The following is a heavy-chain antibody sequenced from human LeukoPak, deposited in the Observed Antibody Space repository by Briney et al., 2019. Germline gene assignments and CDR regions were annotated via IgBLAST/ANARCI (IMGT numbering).Heavy chain of an antibody. CDR2: ISYDGSNK. CDR3: ARDLPYCSGGSCYSALDY. D-gene: IGHD2-15*01. Sequence: GGSLRLSCAASGFTFSSYAMHWVRQAPGKGLEWVAVISYDGSNKYYADSVKGRFTISRDNSKNTLYLQMNSLRAKDTAVYYCARDLPYCSGGSCYSALDYWGQGTLVTVSS. V-gene: IGHV3-30-3*01. CDR1: GFTFSSYA. J-gene: IGHJ4*02.